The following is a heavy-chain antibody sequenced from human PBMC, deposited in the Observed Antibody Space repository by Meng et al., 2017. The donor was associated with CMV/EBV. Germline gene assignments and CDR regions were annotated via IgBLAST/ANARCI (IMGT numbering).Heavy chain of an antibody. CDR3: ARVAFLYCSSTSCYNPESYYYYYGMDV. Sequence: GESLKISCAASGFTFSSYSMNWVRQAPGKGLEWVSYISSSSSTIYYADSVKGRFTISRDNAKNSLYLQMNSLRAEDTAVYYCARVAFLYCSSTSCYNPESYYYYYGMDVWGQGTTVTVSS. D-gene: IGHD2-2*02. CDR2: ISSSSSTI. J-gene: IGHJ6*02. CDR1: GFTFSSYS. V-gene: IGHV3-48*04.